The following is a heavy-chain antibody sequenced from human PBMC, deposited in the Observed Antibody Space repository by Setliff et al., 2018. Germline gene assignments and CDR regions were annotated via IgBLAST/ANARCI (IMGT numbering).Heavy chain of an antibody. Sequence: GGSLRLSCAVSGFTFSNAWMSWVRQAPGKGLEWVGRIRSKTDGGTTDYAAPVKGRFTISRDDSKNTLYLQMNSLKTEDTAVYYCTTEPSSSWYYFDYWGQGTLVTVSS. CDR1: GFTFSNAW. CDR3: TTEPSSSWYYFDY. J-gene: IGHJ4*02. V-gene: IGHV3-15*01. D-gene: IGHD6-13*01. CDR2: IRSKTDGGTT.